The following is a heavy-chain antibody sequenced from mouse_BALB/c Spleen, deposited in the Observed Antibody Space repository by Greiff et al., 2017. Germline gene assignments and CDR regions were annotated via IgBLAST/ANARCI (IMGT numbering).Heavy chain of an antibody. V-gene: IGHV1-5*01. J-gene: IGHJ3*01. Sequence: EVQLQQSGTVLARPGASVKMSCKASGYTFTSYWMHWVKQRPGQGLEWIGAIYPGNSDTSYNQKFKGKAKLTAVTSTSTAYMELSSLTNEDSAVYYCTKGIHYYGYGFAYWGQGTLVTVSA. CDR2: IYPGNSDT. CDR3: TKGIHYYGYGFAY. D-gene: IGHD1-2*01. CDR1: GYTFTSYW.